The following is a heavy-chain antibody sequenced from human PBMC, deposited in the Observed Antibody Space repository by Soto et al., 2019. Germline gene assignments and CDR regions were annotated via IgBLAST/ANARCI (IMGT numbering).Heavy chain of an antibody. J-gene: IGHJ4*02. CDR2: ISYDGSNK. CDR3: AKVRRTGTLDSYFDY. V-gene: IGHV3-30*18. Sequence: GGSLRLSCAASGFTFSSYGMHWVRQAPGKGLEWVAVISYDGSNKYYADSVKGRFTISRDNSKNTLYLQMNSLRAEDTAVYYCAKVRRTGTLDSYFDYWGQGTLVTVSS. CDR1: GFTFSSYG. D-gene: IGHD1-7*01.